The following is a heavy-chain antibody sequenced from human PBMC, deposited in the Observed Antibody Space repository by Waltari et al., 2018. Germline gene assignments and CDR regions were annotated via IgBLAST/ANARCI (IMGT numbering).Heavy chain of an antibody. CDR3: ARNKGKTISTRRAFRLDP. J-gene: IGHJ5*02. D-gene: IGHD1-1*01. V-gene: IGHV1-2*02. CDR1: GYSFSDYY. CDR2: VNPSSGAT. Sequence: QVQLVQSGAEVQKPGASVKVSCKSSGYSFSDYYINWVRQAPGQGLEWMGWVNPSSGATTYAQKFQARVTMTRDRATNTAYMDLRGLTPDDTAVYFCARNKGKTISTRRAFRLDPWGQGTLVSVSS.